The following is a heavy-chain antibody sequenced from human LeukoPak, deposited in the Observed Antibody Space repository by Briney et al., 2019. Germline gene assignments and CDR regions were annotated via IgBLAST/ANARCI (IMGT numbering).Heavy chain of an antibody. V-gene: IGHV3-23*01. J-gene: IGHJ4*02. Sequence: GGSLRLSCATSGFTFSSYDMNWVRQAPGKGLEWLSYIGTGGRAIYYADSVKGRFTIARDNSKNTLYLQMNSLRAEDTAVYYCAKVGYFFGYLYYFDNWGQGTLVTVSS. CDR3: AKVGYFFGYLYYFDN. D-gene: IGHD5-18*01. CDR1: GFTFSSYD. CDR2: IGTGGRAI.